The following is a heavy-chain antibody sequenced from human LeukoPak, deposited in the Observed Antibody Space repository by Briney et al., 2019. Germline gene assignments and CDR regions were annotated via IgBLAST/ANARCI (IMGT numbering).Heavy chain of an antibody. CDR1: GGSISTYY. CDR2: IYHSGNT. D-gene: IGHD5-18*01. Sequence: SETLSLTCSVSGGSISTYYWSWIRQPPGKGLEWIGYIYHSGNTNYNPSLKSRVTISVDTSKNQFSLNLSPVTTADTAVYFCTRDMQHTYGRVLGYWGQGALVTVSS. J-gene: IGHJ4*02. CDR3: TRDMQHTYGRVLGY. V-gene: IGHV4-59*01.